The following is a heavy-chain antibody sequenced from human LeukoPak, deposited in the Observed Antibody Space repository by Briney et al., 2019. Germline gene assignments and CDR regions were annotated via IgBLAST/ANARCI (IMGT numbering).Heavy chain of an antibody. CDR1: GYTFTSNY. D-gene: IGHD2-15*01. CDR2: INPSGGST. J-gene: IGHJ3*02. Sequence: ASVKVSCKASGYTFTSNYMHWVRQAPGQGLEWMGIINPSGGSTSYAQKFQGRVTMTRDTSTSTVYMELSSLRSEDTAVYYCARDIVVVVAATPGFAFDIWGQGTMVTVSS. CDR3: ARDIVVVVAATPGFAFDI. V-gene: IGHV1-46*01.